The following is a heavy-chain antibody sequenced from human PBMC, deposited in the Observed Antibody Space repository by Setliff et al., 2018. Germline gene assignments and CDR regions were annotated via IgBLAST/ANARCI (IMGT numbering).Heavy chain of an antibody. J-gene: IGHJ3*02. CDR2: IIPILGIA. V-gene: IGHV1-69*10. Sequence: SVKVSCKASGGTFSSYAISWVRQAPGQGLEWMGGIIPILGIANYAQKFQGRVTMTRDTSTSTVYMELSSLRSEDTAVYYCARDYPTSGAFDIWGQGTMVTVSS. D-gene: IGHD3-10*01. CDR1: GGTFSSYA. CDR3: ARDYPTSGAFDI.